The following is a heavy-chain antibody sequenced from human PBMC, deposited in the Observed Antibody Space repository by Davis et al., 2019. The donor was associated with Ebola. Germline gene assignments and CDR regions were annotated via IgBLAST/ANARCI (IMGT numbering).Heavy chain of an antibody. J-gene: IGHJ3*02. CDR1: GFTFSSYS. CDR3: ARGPPRTELLNDAFDI. V-gene: IGHV3-21*01. D-gene: IGHD1-26*01. Sequence: GGSLRLSCAASGFTFSSYSMNWVRQAPGKGLEWVSSISSSSSYIYYADSVKGRFTISRDNAKNSLYLQMNSLRDEDTAVYYCARGPPRTELLNDAFDIWGQGTMVTVSS. CDR2: ISSSSSYI.